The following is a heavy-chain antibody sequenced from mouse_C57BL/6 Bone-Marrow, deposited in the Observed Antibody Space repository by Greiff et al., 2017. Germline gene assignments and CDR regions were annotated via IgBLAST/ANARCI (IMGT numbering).Heavy chain of an antibody. Sequence: DVMLVESGEGLVKPGGSLKLSCAASGFTFSSYAMSWVRQTPEKRLEWVAYISSGGDYIYYAATVKGRFPISRDNARNTLYLQMSSLKSEDTAMYYCTRDFTAWFAYWGQGTLVTVSA. J-gene: IGHJ3*01. V-gene: IGHV5-9-1*02. CDR3: TRDFTAWFAY. CDR1: GFTFSSYA. CDR2: ISSGGDYI.